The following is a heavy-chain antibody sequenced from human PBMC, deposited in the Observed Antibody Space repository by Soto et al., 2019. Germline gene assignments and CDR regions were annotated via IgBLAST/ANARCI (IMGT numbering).Heavy chain of an antibody. Sequence: QVQLVQSGAEVKKPGASVKVSCKASGYTFTSYAMHWVRQAPGQRLEWMGWINAGNGNTNDSQKFQGRVTITRDTSASTAYMELSSLRSEDTAVYYCARDLAAAGQAYYFDYWGQGTLVTVSS. D-gene: IGHD6-13*01. CDR3: ARDLAAAGQAYYFDY. V-gene: IGHV1-3*01. CDR1: GYTFTSYA. CDR2: INAGNGNT. J-gene: IGHJ4*02.